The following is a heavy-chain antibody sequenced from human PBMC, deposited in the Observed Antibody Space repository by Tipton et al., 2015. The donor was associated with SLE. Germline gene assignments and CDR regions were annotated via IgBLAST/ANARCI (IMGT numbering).Heavy chain of an antibody. CDR1: GYSISSGYY. CDR3: ARGLPFDY. V-gene: IGHV4-38-2*02. J-gene: IGHJ4*02. Sequence: LRLSCTVSGYSISSGYYWGWIRQPPGKGLEWIGSIYHSGSTYYNPSLKSRVTISVDTSKNQFSLKLSSVTAADTAVYYCARGLPFDYWGQGTLVTVSS. CDR2: IYHSGST.